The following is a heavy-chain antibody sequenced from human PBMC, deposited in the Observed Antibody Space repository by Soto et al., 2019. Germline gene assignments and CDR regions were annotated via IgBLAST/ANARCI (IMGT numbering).Heavy chain of an antibody. Sequence: EVQLVESGGGLVKPGGSLRLSCAASGFTFSSYSMNWVRQAPGKGLEWVSSISSSSSYIYYADSVKGGFTISRDNAKNSLYMQMNSVRAEDSCVYYCAGGFMVRGETGYGMDVWGQGTTVTVSS. J-gene: IGHJ6*02. CDR2: ISSSSSYI. CDR3: AGGFMVRGETGYGMDV. D-gene: IGHD3-10*01. CDR1: GFTFSSYS. V-gene: IGHV3-21*01.